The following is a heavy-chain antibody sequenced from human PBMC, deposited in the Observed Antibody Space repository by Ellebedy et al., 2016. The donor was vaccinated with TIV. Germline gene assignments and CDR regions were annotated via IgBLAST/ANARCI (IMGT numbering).Heavy chain of an antibody. CDR1: GYSFSSFD. Sequence: ASVKVSCXASGYSFSSFDICWVRQATGQGLEWMGIINPSGGSTSYAQKFQGRVTMTRDTSTSTVYMELSSLRSEDTAVYYCAAREWDDILTGWDYWGQGTLVTVSS. CDR2: INPSGGST. CDR3: AAREWDDILTGWDY. V-gene: IGHV1-46*01. D-gene: IGHD3-9*01. J-gene: IGHJ4*02.